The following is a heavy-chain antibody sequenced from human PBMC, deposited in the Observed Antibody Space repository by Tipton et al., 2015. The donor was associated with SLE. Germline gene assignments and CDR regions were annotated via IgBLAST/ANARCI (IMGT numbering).Heavy chain of an antibody. V-gene: IGHV4-38-2*02. CDR3: AKTVAGAAYLFDL. J-gene: IGHJ4*02. CDR2: FYHSGSI. D-gene: IGHD6-19*01. Sequence: TLSLTCTVSGFSIINGYYWGWIRQSPRKGLEWIGSFYHSGSIYYNPSLNSRVTISLDTSKNQFSLRLTSVTAADTAVYYCAKTVAGAAYLFDLWGQGTLVTVSS. CDR1: GFSIINGYY.